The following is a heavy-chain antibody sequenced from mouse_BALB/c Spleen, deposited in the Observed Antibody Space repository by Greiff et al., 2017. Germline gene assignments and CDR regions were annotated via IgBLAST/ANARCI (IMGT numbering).Heavy chain of an antibody. CDR3: ARWDYDGGFAY. D-gene: IGHD2-4*01. Sequence: QVQLKQPGAELVKPGASVKLSCKASGYTFTSYWMHWVKQRPGQGLEWIGEINPSNGRTNYNEKFKSKATLTVDKSSSTAYMQLSSLTSEDSAVYYCARWDYDGGFAYWGQGTLVTVSA. CDR2: INPSNGRT. CDR1: GYTFTSYW. V-gene: IGHV1S81*02. J-gene: IGHJ3*01.